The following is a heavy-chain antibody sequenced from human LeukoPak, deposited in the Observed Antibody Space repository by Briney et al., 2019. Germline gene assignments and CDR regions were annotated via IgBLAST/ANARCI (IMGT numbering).Heavy chain of an antibody. Sequence: ASVKVSCKASGYTFTGYYMHWVRQAPGQGLEWMGWINPNSGGTNYAQKFQGRVTMTRDTSISTAYMGLSRLRSDDTAVYYCARADFGFGELFPFDYWGQGTLVTVSS. CDR2: INPNSGGT. CDR3: ARADFGFGELFPFDY. V-gene: IGHV1-2*02. CDR1: GYTFTGYY. J-gene: IGHJ4*02. D-gene: IGHD3-10*01.